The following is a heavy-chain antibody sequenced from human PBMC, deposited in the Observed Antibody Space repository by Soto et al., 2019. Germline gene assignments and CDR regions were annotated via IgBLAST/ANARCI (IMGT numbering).Heavy chain of an antibody. CDR2: INAGNGNT. J-gene: IGHJ5*02. V-gene: IGHV1-3*01. D-gene: IGHD2-15*01. CDR1: GYTFTSYA. CDR3: ARGHIVVVVAALDP. Sequence: ASVKVSCKASGYTFTSYAMHWVRQAPGQRLEWMGWINAGNGNTKYSQKFQGRVTITRDTSASTAYMELSSLRSEDTAVYYSARGHIVVVVAALDPWGQGTLVTVSS.